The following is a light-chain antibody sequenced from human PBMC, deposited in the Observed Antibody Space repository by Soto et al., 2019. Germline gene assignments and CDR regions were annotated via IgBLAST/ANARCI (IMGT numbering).Light chain of an antibody. CDR2: GVS. V-gene: IGKV3-15*01. Sequence: EIVMTQSPATLSVSPGEGATLSCRASQSVRSDLAWYQHKPGLAPRLLIYGVSTRATGIPVRFSGSGSGTEFTLAISSRQSEDSAIYYCQHYNNLPLTFGGGTKVDIK. CDR3: QHYNNLPLT. CDR1: QSVRSD. J-gene: IGKJ4*01.